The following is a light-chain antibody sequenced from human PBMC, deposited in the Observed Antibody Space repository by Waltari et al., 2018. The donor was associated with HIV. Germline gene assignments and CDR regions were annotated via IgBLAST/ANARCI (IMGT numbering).Light chain of an antibody. Sequence: QSVLTQPPSASGTPGQRVTVPCSGSSSNIGSNTVTWFQQLPGTAPKLLIYSNKPRPSGVPDRFSGSKSGTSASLAITGLQSEDEAHYYCAAWDDSLNGWVFGGGTKLTVL. CDR1: SSNIGSNT. CDR2: SNK. V-gene: IGLV1-44*01. J-gene: IGLJ3*02. CDR3: AAWDDSLNGWV.